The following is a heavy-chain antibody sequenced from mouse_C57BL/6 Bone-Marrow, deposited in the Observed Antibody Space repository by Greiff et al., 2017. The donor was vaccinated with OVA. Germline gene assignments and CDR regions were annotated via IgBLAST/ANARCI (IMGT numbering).Heavy chain of an antibody. D-gene: IGHD2-3*01. Sequence: VQLQESGGGLVKPGGSLKLSCAASGFTFSSYAMSWVRQTPEKRLEWVATISDGGSYTYYPDNVKGRFTISRDNAKNNLYLQMSHLKSEDTAMYYCARDKGYDGYPAWFAYWGQGTLVTVSA. V-gene: IGHV5-4*01. CDR2: ISDGGSYT. J-gene: IGHJ3*01. CDR1: GFTFSSYA. CDR3: ARDKGYDGYPAWFAY.